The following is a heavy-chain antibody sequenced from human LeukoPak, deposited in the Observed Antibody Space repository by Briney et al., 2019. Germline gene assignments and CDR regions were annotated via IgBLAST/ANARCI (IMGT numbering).Heavy chain of an antibody. V-gene: IGHV1-2*02. Sequence: ASVKVSCKASGYTFTAYYMHWVRRAPGQGLEWMGWIDTNSGGTNYAQKFQGRVTTTRDTFIGTAYMELSSLISDDTAVYYCASEAYCSGGSCSLHRVASWGQGTLVTVSS. CDR3: ASEAYCSGGSCSLHRVAS. D-gene: IGHD2-15*01. J-gene: IGHJ4*02. CDR2: IDTNSGGT. CDR1: GYTFTAYY.